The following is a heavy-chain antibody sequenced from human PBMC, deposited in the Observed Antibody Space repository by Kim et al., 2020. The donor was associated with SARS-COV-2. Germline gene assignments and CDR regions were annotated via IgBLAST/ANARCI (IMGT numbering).Heavy chain of an antibody. CDR1: GGSFSGYY. D-gene: IGHD4-17*01. CDR3: ARGRIPLYGDSGWFDP. J-gene: IGHJ5*02. V-gene: IGHV4-34*01. CDR2: INHSGST. Sequence: SETLSLTCAVYGGSFSGYYWSWIRQPPGKGLEWIGEINHSGSTNYNPSLKSRVTISVDTSKNHFSLKLSSMTAADTAVYYCARGRIPLYGDSGWFDPWGQGTLVTVSS.